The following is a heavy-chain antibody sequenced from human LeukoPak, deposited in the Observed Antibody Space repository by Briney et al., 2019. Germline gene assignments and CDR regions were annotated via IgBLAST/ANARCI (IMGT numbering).Heavy chain of an antibody. J-gene: IGHJ3*02. D-gene: IGHD3-16*01. Sequence: SETLFLTCTVSGGSISSGGYSWSWIRQPPGKGLEWIGYIYHSGSTYYNPSLKSRVTISVDRSKNQFSLKLSSVTAADTAVYYCARVGAHDAFDIWGQGTMVTVSS. CDR2: IYHSGST. CDR3: ARVGAHDAFDI. V-gene: IGHV4-30-2*01. CDR1: GGSISSGGYS.